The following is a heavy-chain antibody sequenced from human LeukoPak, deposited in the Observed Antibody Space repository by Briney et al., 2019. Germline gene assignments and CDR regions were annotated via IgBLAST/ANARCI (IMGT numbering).Heavy chain of an antibody. D-gene: IGHD1-26*01. J-gene: IGHJ3*02. Sequence: SETLSLTCTVSNVSINNYYWSWIRQPPGKGLEWIGYIYYTGITTYNPSFYSRVTVSVDTSKNQFSLNLNSVTAADTAVYYCARGPSHGSYYPAFDIWGQGTMVTVSS. CDR2: IYYTGIT. CDR3: ARGPSHGSYYPAFDI. V-gene: IGHV4-59*01. CDR1: NVSINNYY.